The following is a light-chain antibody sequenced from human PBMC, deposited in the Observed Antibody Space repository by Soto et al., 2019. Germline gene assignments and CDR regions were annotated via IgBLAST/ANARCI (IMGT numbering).Light chain of an antibody. CDR3: QQYNSYPWT. CDR1: QSISSW. V-gene: IGKV1-5*01. CDR2: DAS. Sequence: DIQMTQSPSTLSASVGDRVTITCRASQSISSWLAWYQQKPGKAPKLLIYDASSLESGVQSRFSGSGSGTEFTLTISSLQPDDFETYYCQQYNSYPWTFDQGTKVEIK. J-gene: IGKJ1*01.